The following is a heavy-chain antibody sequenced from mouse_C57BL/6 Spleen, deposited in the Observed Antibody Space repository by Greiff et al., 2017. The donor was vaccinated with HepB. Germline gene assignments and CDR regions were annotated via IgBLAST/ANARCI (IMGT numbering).Heavy chain of an antibody. Sequence: QVQLKESGPELVKPGASVKISCKASGYAFSSSWMNWVKQRPGKGLEWIGRIYPGDGDTNYNGKFKGKATLTADKSSSTAYMQLSSLTSEDSAVYFCARERDYDAYWGQGTTLTVSS. J-gene: IGHJ2*01. CDR3: ARERDYDAY. D-gene: IGHD2-4*01. V-gene: IGHV1-82*01. CDR2: IYPGDGDT. CDR1: GYAFSSSW.